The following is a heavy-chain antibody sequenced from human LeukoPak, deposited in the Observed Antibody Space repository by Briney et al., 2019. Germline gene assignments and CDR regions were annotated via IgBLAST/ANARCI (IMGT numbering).Heavy chain of an antibody. D-gene: IGHD3-16*01. V-gene: IGHV1-69*06. CDR2: IIPIFGTA. J-gene: IGHJ5*02. CDR1: GGTFSSYA. Sequence: SVKVSCTASGGTFSSYAISWVRQAPGQGLEWMGGIIPIFGTANYAQKFQGRVTITADKSTSPAYMELSSLRSEDTAVYYCARGLTVKRSGDPNWFDPWGQGTLVTVSS. CDR3: ARGLTVKRSGDPNWFDP.